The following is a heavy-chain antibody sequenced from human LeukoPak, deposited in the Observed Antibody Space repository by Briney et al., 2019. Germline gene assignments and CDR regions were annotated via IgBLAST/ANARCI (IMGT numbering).Heavy chain of an antibody. D-gene: IGHD3-10*01. CDR2: ISRSGGGSIK. J-gene: IGHJ4*02. V-gene: IGHV3-48*03. CDR3: ARGWGE. CDR1: GFTFSSFE. Sequence: GGSLTLSCAASGFTFSSFEMIWVRQAPGKGLEWLAYISRSGGGSIKYYADSVKGRFAISRDNAKNSLYLQMNSLRAEDTAVYYCARGWGEGGQGTLVTVSS.